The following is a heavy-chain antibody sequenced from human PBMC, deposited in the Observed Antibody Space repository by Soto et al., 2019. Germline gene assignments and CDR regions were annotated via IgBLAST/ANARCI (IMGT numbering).Heavy chain of an antibody. Sequence: GGSLRLSCSASGFTFSSYAMHWVRQAPGKGLEYVSAISSNGGSTYYADSVKGRFTISRDNSKNTLYLQMSSLRAEDTAVYYCVKQPGQVVPAAMKFLYFDYWGQGTLVTVSS. D-gene: IGHD2-2*01. J-gene: IGHJ4*02. CDR2: ISSNGGST. CDR3: VKQPGQVVPAAMKFLYFDY. V-gene: IGHV3-64D*08. CDR1: GFTFSSYA.